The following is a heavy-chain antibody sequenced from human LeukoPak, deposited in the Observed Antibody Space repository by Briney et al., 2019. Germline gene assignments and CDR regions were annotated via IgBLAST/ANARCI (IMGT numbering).Heavy chain of an antibody. CDR3: ARTQSQSGSYRYYFGY. D-gene: IGHD1-26*01. J-gene: IGHJ4*02. V-gene: IGHV4-61*08. Sequence: PSETLSLTCTVSGASVGSAGYHWSWIRQPPGGGLEWIGYIYYISNTNYNPSLKSRVTMSVDPSKNQFSLKLNSVTAADTAVSYCARTQSQSGSYRYYFGYWGQGTLVTVSS. CDR2: IYYISNT. CDR1: GASVGSAGYH.